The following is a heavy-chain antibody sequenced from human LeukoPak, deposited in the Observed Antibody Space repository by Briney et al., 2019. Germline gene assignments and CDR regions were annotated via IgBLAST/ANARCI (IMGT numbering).Heavy chain of an antibody. Sequence: PSETLSLTCAVYGGSFSGYHWSWIRQPPGKGLEWIGEINHSGSTNYNPSLKSRVTISVDTSKNQFSLKLSSVTAADTAVYYCARGASGSYYVPGYNWFDPWGQGTLVTVSS. J-gene: IGHJ5*02. CDR1: GGSFSGYH. D-gene: IGHD1-26*01. CDR2: INHSGST. CDR3: ARGASGSYYVPGYNWFDP. V-gene: IGHV4-34*01.